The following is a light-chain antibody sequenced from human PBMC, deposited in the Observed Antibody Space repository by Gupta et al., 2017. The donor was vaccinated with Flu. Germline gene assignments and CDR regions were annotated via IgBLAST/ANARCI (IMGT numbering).Light chain of an antibody. CDR2: NES. J-gene: IGLJ2*01. CDR3: QVWDGSTADV. Sequence: QQARMTWGGDNSGYRKFRWYQKQPGPAPVLVIFNESNRPPGIPDGYSGSNSNNTATLTISGGQAGDEAEYYCQVWDGSTADVFGGGTKLTVL. V-gene: IGLV3-9*01. CDR1: NSGYRK.